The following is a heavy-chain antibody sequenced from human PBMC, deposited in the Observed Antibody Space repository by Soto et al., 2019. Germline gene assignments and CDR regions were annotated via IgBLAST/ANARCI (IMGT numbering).Heavy chain of an antibody. CDR1: GYTFTSYY. CDR3: ARDGIEYSSSSTLDY. D-gene: IGHD6-6*01. J-gene: IGHJ4*02. Sequence: GASVKVSCKASGYTFTSYYMHWVRQAPGQGLEWMGIINPSGGSTSYAQKFQGRVTMTRDTSTSTVYMELSSLRSEDTAVYYCARDGIEYSSSSTLDYWGQGTLVTVSS. V-gene: IGHV1-46*01. CDR2: INPSGGST.